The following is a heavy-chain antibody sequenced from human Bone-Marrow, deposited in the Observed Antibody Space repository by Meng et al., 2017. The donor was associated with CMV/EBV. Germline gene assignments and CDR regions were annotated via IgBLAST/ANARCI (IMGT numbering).Heavy chain of an antibody. Sequence: GGSLRLSCVASGFTFSSYTMHWVRQAPGKGPEWVANIKQDGSEKYYVDSVKGRFTISRDNAKNSLYLQMNSLRAEDTAVYYCARKMTTILVFDYWGQGTLVTVSS. J-gene: IGHJ4*02. D-gene: IGHD5-24*01. CDR3: ARKMTTILVFDY. V-gene: IGHV3-7*01. CDR1: GFTFSSYT. CDR2: IKQDGSEK.